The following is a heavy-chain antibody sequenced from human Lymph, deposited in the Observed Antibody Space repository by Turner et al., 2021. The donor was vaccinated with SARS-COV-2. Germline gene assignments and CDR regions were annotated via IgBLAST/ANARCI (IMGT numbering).Heavy chain of an antibody. CDR1: GFTFNSYA. J-gene: IGHJ4*02. CDR3: AKGSQGGWLFTYYFDY. Sequence: VQLLESGVGLVQPGGSLRLSCAASGFTFNSYAMSWVRQAPGKGLEWVSAISVSGGSTYYADSVKSRFTISRDNSKNTLYLQMNSLRAEDTAVYYCAKGSQGGWLFTYYFDYWGQGTLVTVSS. D-gene: IGHD3-22*01. V-gene: IGHV3-23*01. CDR2: ISVSGGST.